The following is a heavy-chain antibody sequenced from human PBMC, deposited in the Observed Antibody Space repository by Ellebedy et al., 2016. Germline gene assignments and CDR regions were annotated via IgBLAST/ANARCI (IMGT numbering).Heavy chain of an antibody. CDR2: ISPGSDIT. J-gene: IGHJ4*02. CDR3: RQGHYFDH. CDR1: GLNFNTFF. Sequence: GESLKISXTASGLNFNTFFMTWVRQAPGKGLEWVSTISPGSDITRLADSVKGRFTISRDNSKNTLYLQMNNLRVDDTALYYCRQGHYFDHWGQGTLVTVSS. V-gene: IGHV3-23*01.